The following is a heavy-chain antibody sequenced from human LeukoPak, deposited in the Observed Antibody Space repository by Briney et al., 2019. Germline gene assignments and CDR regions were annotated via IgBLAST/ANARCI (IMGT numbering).Heavy chain of an antibody. CDR2: IYPGDSDP. CDR1: GYTFTTYW. D-gene: IGHD6-13*01. J-gene: IGHJ4*02. CDR3: VRHGLGSSWFGFDY. Sequence: GESLKISCKGSGYTFTTYWIGWVRQMLGKGLEWMGIIYPGDSDPRYSPSFQGQVTISADKSISTAYLQWSSLKASDSAMYYCVRHGLGSSWFGFDYWGQGALVTVSS. V-gene: IGHV5-51*01.